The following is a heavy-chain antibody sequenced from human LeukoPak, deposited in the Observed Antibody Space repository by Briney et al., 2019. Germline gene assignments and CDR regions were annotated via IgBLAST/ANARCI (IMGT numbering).Heavy chain of an antibody. CDR2: ISSSSSTI. Sequence: GGSLRLSCAASGFTFSSYSMNWVRQAPGKGLEWVSYISSSSSTIYYADSVKGRFTISRDNAKNSLYLQLNSLRAEDTAVYYCSRDKENLYSYGDYWGQGTLVTVSS. D-gene: IGHD5-18*01. CDR3: SRDKENLYSYGDY. J-gene: IGHJ4*02. CDR1: GFTFSSYS. V-gene: IGHV3-48*01.